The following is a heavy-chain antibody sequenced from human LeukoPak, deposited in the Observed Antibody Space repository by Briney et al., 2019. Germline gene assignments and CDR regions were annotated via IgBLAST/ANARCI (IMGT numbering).Heavy chain of an antibody. CDR1: GFTFSSYG. CDR3: AKDRGYSSGWFDY. Sequence: GGSLRLSCAASGFTFSSYGMHWVRQAPGKGLEWVAVIWYDGSNKYYADSVKGRFTISRDNSENTLYLQMNSLRAEDTAVYYCAKDRGYSSGWFDYWGQGTLVTVSS. D-gene: IGHD6-19*01. V-gene: IGHV3-33*06. CDR2: IWYDGSNK. J-gene: IGHJ4*02.